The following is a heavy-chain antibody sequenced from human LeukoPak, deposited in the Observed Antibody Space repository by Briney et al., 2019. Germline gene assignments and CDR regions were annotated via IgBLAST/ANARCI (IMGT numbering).Heavy chain of an antibody. CDR3: ARRGVPYCSSTSCFALVY. D-gene: IGHD2-2*01. Sequence: PSETLSLTCTVSGGSISSYYWGWIRQPPGKGLEWIGEINHSGSTNYNPSLKSRVTISVDTSKNQFSLKLSSVTAADTAVYYCARRGVPYCSSTSCFALVYWGQGTLVTVSS. CDR1: GGSISSYY. V-gene: IGHV4-34*01. J-gene: IGHJ4*02. CDR2: INHSGST.